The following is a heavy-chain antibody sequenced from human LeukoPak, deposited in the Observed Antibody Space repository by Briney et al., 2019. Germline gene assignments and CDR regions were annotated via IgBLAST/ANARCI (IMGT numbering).Heavy chain of an antibody. CDR2: INHNGNVN. J-gene: IGHJ6*02. D-gene: IGHD6-13*01. V-gene: IGHV3-7*03. Sequence: GGSLRLSCAASGFTFSSYWMNWARQAPGKGLEWVASINHNGNVNYYVDSVKGRFTISRDNAKNSLYLQMNSLKTEDTAVYYCARERSIAPTCTGYYYYGMDVWGQGTTVTVSS. CDR1: GFTFSSYW. CDR3: ARERSIAPTCTGYYYYGMDV.